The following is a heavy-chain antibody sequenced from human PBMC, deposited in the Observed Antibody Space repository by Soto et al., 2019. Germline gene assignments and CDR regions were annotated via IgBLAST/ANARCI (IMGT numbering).Heavy chain of an antibody. Sequence: QVQLVESGGGVVQPGRSLRLSCAASGFTFSSYGMHWVRQAPGKGLEWVAVIWYDGSKKYYADSVKGRFTISRDNSKNTLYLQMNSLRADDTAVYYCARDDVLVAGWGVDYWGQGTLVIVSS. CDR3: ARDDVLVAGWGVDY. V-gene: IGHV3-33*01. J-gene: IGHJ4*02. CDR2: IWYDGSKK. CDR1: GFTFSSYG. D-gene: IGHD6-19*01.